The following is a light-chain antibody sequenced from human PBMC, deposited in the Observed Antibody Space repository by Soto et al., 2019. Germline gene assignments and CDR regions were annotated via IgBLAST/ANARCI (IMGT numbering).Light chain of an antibody. J-gene: IGKJ2*01. CDR2: GAS. V-gene: IGKV3-20*01. Sequence: EIVLTQSPGTLSLSPGERATLSCRASQSVSSSYLAWYQQKPGQAPRLLIYGASSRATGIPDRFSGSGSATDFTLTISRLEADDFAGYYCQQYGSSHSFCQGTKLEIK. CDR1: QSVSSSY. CDR3: QQYGSSHS.